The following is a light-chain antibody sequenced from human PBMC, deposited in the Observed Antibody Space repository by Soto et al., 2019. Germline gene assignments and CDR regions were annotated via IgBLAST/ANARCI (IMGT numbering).Light chain of an antibody. CDR2: DVS. J-gene: IGLJ1*01. CDR1: SSDVGGYNY. Sequence: QSVLTQPRSVSGSPGQSVTISCTGTSSDVGGYNYVSWYQQHPGKAPKLMIYDVSKRPSGVPDRFSGSKSGNTASLTISGLQADDEDDYYCCSYAGSYTPLYVFGTGTKLTVL. CDR3: CSYAGSYTPLYV. V-gene: IGLV2-11*01.